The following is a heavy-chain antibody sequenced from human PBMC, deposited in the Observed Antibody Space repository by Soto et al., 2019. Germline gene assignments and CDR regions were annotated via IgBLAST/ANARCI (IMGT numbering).Heavy chain of an antibody. D-gene: IGHD3-10*01. V-gene: IGHV1-69*13. CDR3: AIGEYVRDYYYYRMNV. Sequence: WASVKVSCKASGGTFSSYAISWVRQAPGQGLEWMGGIIPIFGTANYAQKFQGRVTITADESTRTAYMELSSLRSEDTAVYYCAIGEYVRDYYYYRMNVWGQGTPVTVSS. J-gene: IGHJ6*02. CDR2: IIPIFGTA. CDR1: GGTFSSYA.